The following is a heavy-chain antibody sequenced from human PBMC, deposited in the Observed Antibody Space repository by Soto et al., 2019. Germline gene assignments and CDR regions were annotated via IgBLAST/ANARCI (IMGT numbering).Heavy chain of an antibody. CDR3: ARGGEPIDY. Sequence: PGESLKISCKGSGYSFTSYWIGWVRQAPGQRLEWMGWINAGNGNTKYSQKFQGRVTITRDTSASTAYMELSSLRSEDTAVYYCARGGEPIDYWGQGTLVTVSS. J-gene: IGHJ4*02. CDR1: GYSFTSYW. CDR2: INAGNGNT. D-gene: IGHD2-21*01. V-gene: IGHV1-3*01.